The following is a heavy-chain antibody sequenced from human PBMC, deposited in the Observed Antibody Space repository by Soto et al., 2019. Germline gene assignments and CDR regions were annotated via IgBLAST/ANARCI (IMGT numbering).Heavy chain of an antibody. Sequence: GGSLRLSCVVSGFSVSSFHMNWVRQAPGRGLEWVAYITSSSDTIYYSDSVKGRFTISRDNGKNSLFLQMNSLRDEDTAVYYCARVVVVIPPGYYYAMDVWGQGTTVTVSS. CDR3: ARVVVVIPPGYYYAMDV. J-gene: IGHJ6*02. D-gene: IGHD3-22*01. CDR2: ITSSSDTI. V-gene: IGHV3-48*02. CDR1: GFSVSSFH.